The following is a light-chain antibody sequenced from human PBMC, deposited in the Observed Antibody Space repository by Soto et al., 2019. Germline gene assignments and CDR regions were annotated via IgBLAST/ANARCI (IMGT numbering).Light chain of an antibody. CDR2: DAS. V-gene: IGKV1-13*02. CDR3: QQFNSYPIT. CDR1: QGISSA. J-gene: IGKJ5*01. Sequence: AIQLTQSPSSLSASVGDRVTITCRASQGISSALAWYQQKPGKAPKLLIYDASSLESGVPSRFNGSGSRTDFTLTINSLQPEDFATYYCQQFNSYPITFGQGTRLEIK.